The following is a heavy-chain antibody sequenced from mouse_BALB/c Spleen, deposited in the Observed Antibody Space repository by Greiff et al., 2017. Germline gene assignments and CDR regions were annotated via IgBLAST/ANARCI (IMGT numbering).Heavy chain of an antibody. Sequence: EVKLMESGPGLVKPSQSLSLTCTVTGYSITSDYAWNWIRQFPGNQLEWMGYISYSGSTSYNPSLKSRISITRDTSRNQFFLQLNSVTTEDTATYYCARKETTMVLYYAMDYWGQGTSVTVSS. D-gene: IGHD2-13*01. CDR2: ISYSGST. CDR3: ARKETTMVLYYAMDY. V-gene: IGHV3-2*02. CDR1: GYSITSDYA. J-gene: IGHJ4*01.